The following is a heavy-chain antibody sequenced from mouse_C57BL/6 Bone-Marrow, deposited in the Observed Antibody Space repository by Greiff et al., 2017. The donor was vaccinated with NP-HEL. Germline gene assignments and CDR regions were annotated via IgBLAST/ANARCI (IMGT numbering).Heavy chain of an antibody. J-gene: IGHJ4*01. D-gene: IGHD1-1*01. CDR3: ARGVYYGSEDYAMDY. CDR2: IYPSDSET. Sequence: QVRLQQPGAELVRPGSSVKLSCKASGYTFTSYWMDWVKQRPGQGLEWIGNIYPSDSETHYNQKFKDKATLTVDKSSSTAYMQLSSLTSEDSAVYYCARGVYYGSEDYAMDYWGQGTSVTVSS. CDR1: GYTFTSYW. V-gene: IGHV1-61*01.